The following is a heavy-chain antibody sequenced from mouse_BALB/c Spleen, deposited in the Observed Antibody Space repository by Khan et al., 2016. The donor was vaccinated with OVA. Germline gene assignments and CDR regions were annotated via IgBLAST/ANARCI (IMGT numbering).Heavy chain of an antibody. Sequence: VQLQQSGPGLVKPSQSLSLTCTVTGYSITTDYAWNWIRQFPGSKLEWMGHISYSGNTKYNPSLKSRISITRDTSKNQFFLQLHAVPTADPARYNCARINWEDFDYWGQGTTLTVSS. D-gene: IGHD4-1*01. V-gene: IGHV3-2*02. CDR2: ISYSGNT. CDR3: ARINWEDFDY. CDR1: GYSITTDYA. J-gene: IGHJ2*01.